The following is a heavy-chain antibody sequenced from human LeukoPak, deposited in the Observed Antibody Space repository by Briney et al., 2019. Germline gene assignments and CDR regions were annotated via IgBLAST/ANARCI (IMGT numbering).Heavy chain of an antibody. CDR1: GFTFSSYE. V-gene: IGHV3-48*03. D-gene: IGHD4-17*01. J-gene: IGHJ4*02. Sequence: GGSLRLSCAASGFTFSSYEMNWVRQAPGKGLEWVSYISSSGSTIYYADSVKGRFTISRDNAKNSLFLQMNSLRAEDTAMYYCVTETTVTGWGYWGQGTLVTVSS. CDR3: VTETTVTGWGY. CDR2: ISSSGSTI.